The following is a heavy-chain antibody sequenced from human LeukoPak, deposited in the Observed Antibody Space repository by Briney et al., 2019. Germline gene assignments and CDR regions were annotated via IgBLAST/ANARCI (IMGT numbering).Heavy chain of an antibody. CDR1: GGSISSGGYY. CDR2: IYYSGST. CDR3: ARGRSSSWFQH. V-gene: IGHV4-31*03. Sequence: TLSLTCTVSGGSISSGGYYWSWIRQHPGKGLEWIGYIYYSGSTYYNPSLKSRVTISVDTSKNQFSLKLSSVTAADTAVYYCARGRSSSWFQHWGQGTLVTVSS. D-gene: IGHD6-13*01. J-gene: IGHJ1*01.